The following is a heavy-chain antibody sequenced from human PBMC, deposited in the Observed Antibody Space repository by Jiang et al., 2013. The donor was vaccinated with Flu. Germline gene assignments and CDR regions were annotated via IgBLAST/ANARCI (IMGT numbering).Heavy chain of an antibody. J-gene: IGHJ4*02. V-gene: IGHV3-23*01. CDR2: ISGSGGST. D-gene: IGHD3-3*01. CDR3: AKSVLRFLDRNPATGAFDY. CDR1: GFTFSSYA. Sequence: GGLVQPGGSLRLSCAASGFTFSSYAMSWVRQAPRKGLEWVSAISGSGGSTYYADSVKGRFTISRDNSKNTLYLQMNSLRAEDTAVYYCAKSVLRFLDRNPATGAFDYWGQGTLVTVSS.